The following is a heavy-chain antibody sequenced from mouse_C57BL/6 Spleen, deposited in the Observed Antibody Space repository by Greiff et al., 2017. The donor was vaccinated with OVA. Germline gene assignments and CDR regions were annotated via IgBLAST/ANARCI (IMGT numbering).Heavy chain of an antibody. Sequence: EVMLVESGGGLVKPGGSLKLSCAASGFTFSSYAMSWVRQTPEKRLEWVATISDGGSYTYYPDNVKGRFTISRDNAKNNLYLQMSHLKSEDTAMYYCAREGGSSYDFDYWGQGTTLTVSS. CDR2: ISDGGSYT. CDR3: AREGGSSYDFDY. J-gene: IGHJ2*01. D-gene: IGHD1-1*01. V-gene: IGHV5-4*01. CDR1: GFTFSSYA.